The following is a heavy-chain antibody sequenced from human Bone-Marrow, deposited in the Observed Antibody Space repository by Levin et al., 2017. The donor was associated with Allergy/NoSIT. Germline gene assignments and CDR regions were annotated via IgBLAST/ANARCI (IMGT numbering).Heavy chain of an antibody. D-gene: IGHD2-2*01. CDR3: AKDQRGGYCSSSRCYLAMDV. V-gene: IGHV3-30*18. J-gene: IGHJ6*02. CDR2: ISYDGTNK. CDR1: GFTLSSYG. Sequence: GGSLRLSCAASGFTLSSYGMHWVRQAPGKGLEWVAVISYDGTNKYYADSVKGRFTISRDNYKNTLYLQMNSMRPEDTAVYYCAKDQRGGYCSSSRCYLAMDVWGQGITVTVSS.